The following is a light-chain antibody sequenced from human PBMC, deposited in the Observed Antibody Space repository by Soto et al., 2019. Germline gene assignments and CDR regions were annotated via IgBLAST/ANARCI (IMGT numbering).Light chain of an antibody. CDR3: QTWGTDIKGV. Sequence: QPVLTQSPSASASLGASVKLTCTLSSGHSSYAIACHQQQPEKGPRYLMKLNSDGSHTKGDGIPDRFSGSSSGAERYLTISSLQSEDEADYYCQTWGTDIKGVFGGGTKLTVL. J-gene: IGLJ2*01. CDR1: SGHSSYA. CDR2: LNSDGSH. V-gene: IGLV4-69*01.